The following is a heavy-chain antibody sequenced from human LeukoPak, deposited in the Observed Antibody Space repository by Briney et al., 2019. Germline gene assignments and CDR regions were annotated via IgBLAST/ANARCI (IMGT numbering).Heavy chain of an antibody. CDR3: ARHSVYESSTY. J-gene: IGHJ4*02. V-gene: IGHV4-39*01. CDR2: FYYSGST. Sequence: SETLSLTXTVSGDSIRSSSYYWGWLRQPPGKGVEWIWSFYYSGSTYYNPSLKSRVTISVDTSKNQFSLKLSSVTAADTAVYYCARHSVYESSTYWGQGTLVTVSS. D-gene: IGHD3-22*01. CDR1: GDSIRSSSYY.